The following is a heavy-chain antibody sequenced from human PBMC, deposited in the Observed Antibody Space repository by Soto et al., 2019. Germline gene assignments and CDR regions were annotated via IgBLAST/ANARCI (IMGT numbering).Heavy chain of an antibody. J-gene: IGHJ6*02. CDR1: GFTFSSYA. CDR3: AKGVCSSTTCPLYGMDV. Sequence: GGSLRLSCAASGFTFSSYAMAWVRQAPGKGLDWVSVISGSGESTDYADSVKGRFTISRDNSKNTLYLQMNSLRVDDTAVYYCAKGVCSSTTCPLYGMDVWGQGTTVTVSS. D-gene: IGHD2-2*01. V-gene: IGHV3-23*01. CDR2: ISGSGEST.